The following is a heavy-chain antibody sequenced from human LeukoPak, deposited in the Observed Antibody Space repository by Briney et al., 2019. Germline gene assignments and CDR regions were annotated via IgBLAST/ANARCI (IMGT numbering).Heavy chain of an antibody. Sequence: SETLSLTCSVSGSSFNTYYWSWIRQPAGKGLEWIGRIHNNGSADYSPSLQSRVTISVDMSKQEFSLKLTSVTAAETAVYYCARDIVYLIDEDYGWGQGILVTVSS. CDR1: GSSFNTYY. V-gene: IGHV4-4*07. CDR3: ARDIVYLIDEDYG. J-gene: IGHJ4*02. CDR2: IHNNGSA. D-gene: IGHD4-17*01.